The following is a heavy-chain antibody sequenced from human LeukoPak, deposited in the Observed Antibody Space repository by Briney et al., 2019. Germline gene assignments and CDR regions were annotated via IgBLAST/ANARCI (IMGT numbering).Heavy chain of an antibody. Sequence: GGSLRLSCAASGFTFDEYAMHWVRQAPGKGLEWVSAISGSGGSTYYADSVKGRFTISRDNSKNTLYLQMNSLRAEDTAVYYCAKDGTSGDYWYYFDYWGQGTLVTVSS. CDR2: ISGSGGST. CDR3: AKDGTSGDYWYYFDY. CDR1: GFTFDEYA. V-gene: IGHV3-23*01. D-gene: IGHD4-17*01. J-gene: IGHJ4*02.